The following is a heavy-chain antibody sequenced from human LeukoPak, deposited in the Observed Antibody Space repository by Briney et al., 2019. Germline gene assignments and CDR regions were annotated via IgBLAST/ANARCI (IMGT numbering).Heavy chain of an antibody. J-gene: IGHJ4*02. V-gene: IGHV4-4*07. CDR2: IYSSGST. CDR3: ARVSSGGRYDY. D-gene: IGHD6-25*01. Sequence: SETLSLTCTVSGGSISSYYWSWIRQPPGKGLEWIGRIYSSGSTNYNPSLKSRVTMSVDTSKNQFSLNLSSETAADTAVYYCARVSSGGRYDYWGRRTLVTVSS. CDR1: GGSISSYY.